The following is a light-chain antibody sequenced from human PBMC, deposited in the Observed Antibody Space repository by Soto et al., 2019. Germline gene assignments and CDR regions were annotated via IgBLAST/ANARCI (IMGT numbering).Light chain of an antibody. J-gene: IGKJ5*01. CDR3: QQTYSTLSFT. V-gene: IGKV1-39*01. CDR1: ESISRH. CDR2: AAS. Sequence: DIQMTQSPSSLSASVGDRVTITCRASESISRHLNWYQQKPGKAPKILIYAASSLQNGVPSRFRGSGSGTDVTLTITNLQPEDFATYYCQQTYSTLSFTFGQGTRLDI.